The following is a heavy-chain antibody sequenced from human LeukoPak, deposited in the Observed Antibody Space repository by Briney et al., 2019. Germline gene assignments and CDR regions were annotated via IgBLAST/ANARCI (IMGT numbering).Heavy chain of an antibody. Sequence: PGGSLRLSCVASGFTFSNYFMNWVRQAPGKGLEWVSAISGSHTYIYYADSVKGRFTISRDNAKNTLFLQLNSLRAGDTAVYFCASGEDMATITGLDHWGQGALVTVSS. J-gene: IGHJ4*02. D-gene: IGHD5-24*01. CDR1: GFTFSNYF. V-gene: IGHV3-21*01. CDR2: ISGSHTYI. CDR3: ASGEDMATITGLDH.